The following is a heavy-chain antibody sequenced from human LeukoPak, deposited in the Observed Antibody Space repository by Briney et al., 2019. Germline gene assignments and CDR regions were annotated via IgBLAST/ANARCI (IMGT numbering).Heavy chain of an antibody. J-gene: IGHJ5*02. D-gene: IGHD1-1*01. V-gene: IGHV4-61*02. Sequence: PSQTLSLTCTVSGGSISSGSYYWSWIRQPAGKGLEWIGRIYTSGSTNYNPSLKSRVTMSVDTSKNQFSLKLSSVTAADTAVYYCARAGRDNWFDPWGQGTLVTVSS. CDR2: IYTSGST. CDR3: ARAGRDNWFDP. CDR1: GGSISSGSYY.